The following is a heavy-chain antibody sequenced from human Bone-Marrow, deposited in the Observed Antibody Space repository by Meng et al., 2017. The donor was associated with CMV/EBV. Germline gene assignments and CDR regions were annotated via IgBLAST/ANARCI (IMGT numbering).Heavy chain of an antibody. V-gene: IGHV3-30*04. CDR2: LSYDGSKK. D-gene: IGHD2-2*02. CDR3: ARETYCSSSSCYIRSPYTIYYVGMDV. J-gene: IGHJ6*02. CDR1: GFLFSSYA. Sequence: GSLKISCAASGFLFSSYAKHWVRQAPGKGLAWVAVLSYDGSKKYYADSVKGGFTIYRDKSKNTLYLQMNSRRTEDTAVCYCARETYCSSSSCYIRSPYTIYYVGMDVWGQGTTVTVSS.